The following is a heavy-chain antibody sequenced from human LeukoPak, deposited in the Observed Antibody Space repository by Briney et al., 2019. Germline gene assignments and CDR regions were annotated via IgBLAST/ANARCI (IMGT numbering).Heavy chain of an antibody. CDR3: ALYDILTGYPTWFDP. D-gene: IGHD3-9*01. V-gene: IGHV1-69*13. J-gene: IGHJ5*02. CDR1: GGTFSSYA. CDR2: IIPIFGTA. Sequence: ASVKVSCKASGGTFSSYAISWVRQAPGQGLEWMGGIIPIFGTANYAQKFQGRVTITADESTSRAYMELSSLRSEDTAVYYCALYDILTGYPTWFDPWGQGTLVTVSS.